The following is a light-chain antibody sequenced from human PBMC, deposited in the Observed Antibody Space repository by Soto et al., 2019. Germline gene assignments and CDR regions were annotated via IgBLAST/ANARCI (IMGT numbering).Light chain of an antibody. CDR3: QQYNNWPWT. Sequence: EIVMTQSTATLSVSPGERATLSCRSSQSVSSNLAWYQQKPGQAPRLLIHGASARATGFPARFSGSGSGTDFTLTISSLQSEDFAVYYCQQYNNWPWTFGQGTKVDI. J-gene: IGKJ1*01. CDR1: QSVSSN. V-gene: IGKV3-15*01. CDR2: GAS.